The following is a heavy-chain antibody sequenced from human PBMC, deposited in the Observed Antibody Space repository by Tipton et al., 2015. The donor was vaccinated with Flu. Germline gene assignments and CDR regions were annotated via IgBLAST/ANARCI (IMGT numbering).Heavy chain of an antibody. CDR2: ISAYNANT. D-gene: IGHD2-2*01. J-gene: IGHJ4*02. Sequence: VQLVQSGAEVKKPGASVKVSCKASGYTFTSYGISWVRQAPGQGLEWMGWISAYNANTNYAQKLQGRVTMTTDTSTSTAYMELRSLRSADTAVYYRARDPRAWGVPFDSWGQGTLVPVSP. CDR3: ARDPRAWGVPFDS. V-gene: IGHV1-18*01. CDR1: GYTFTSYG.